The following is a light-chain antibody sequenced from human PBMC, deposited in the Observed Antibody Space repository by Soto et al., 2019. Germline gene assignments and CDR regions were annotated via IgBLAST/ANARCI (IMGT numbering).Light chain of an antibody. CDR1: SSDVGGYNY. CDR2: DVS. V-gene: IGLV2-14*01. Sequence: QCSLTQPASVYGSPGRSITISCTGTSSDVGGYNYVSWYQQHPGKAPKLMIYDVSSRPSGVSNRFSGSKSGNTASLTISGLQAEDEANYYCSSYMASSFFVSGTGTKVTVL. J-gene: IGLJ1*01. CDR3: SSYMASSFFV.